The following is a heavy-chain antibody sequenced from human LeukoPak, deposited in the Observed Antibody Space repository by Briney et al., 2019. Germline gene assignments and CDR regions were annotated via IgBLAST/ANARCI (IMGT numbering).Heavy chain of an antibody. CDR1: GGTFSSYA. J-gene: IGHJ6*03. V-gene: IGHV1-69*06. CDR3: ARERGGHVDTAMVPGDYYYYMDV. D-gene: IGHD5-18*01. Sequence: GASVKVSCKASGGTFSSYAISWVRQAPGQGLEWMGGIIPIFGTANYAQKFQGRVTITADKSTSTAYMELSSLRSEDTAVYYCARERGGHVDTAMVPGDYYYYMDVWGKGTTVTVSS. CDR2: IIPIFGTA.